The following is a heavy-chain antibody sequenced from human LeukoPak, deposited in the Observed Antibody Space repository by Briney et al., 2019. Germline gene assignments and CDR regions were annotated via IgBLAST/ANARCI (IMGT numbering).Heavy chain of an antibody. Sequence: GGSLRLSCAASGFTFSSYAMSWVRQAPGKGLEWVSAIVGGGGTTYYADSVKGRFSISRDNSKSTLYLQLSSLRAEDTAVYYCAKRFLRGYSYAFDYWGQGTLVTVSS. CDR2: IVGGGGTT. V-gene: IGHV3-23*01. CDR1: GFTFSSYA. J-gene: IGHJ4*02. CDR3: AKRFLRGYSYAFDY. D-gene: IGHD5-18*01.